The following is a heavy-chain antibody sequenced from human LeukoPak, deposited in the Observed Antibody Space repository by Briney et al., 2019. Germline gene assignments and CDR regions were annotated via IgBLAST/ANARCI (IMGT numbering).Heavy chain of an antibody. CDR3: AKEHLWFGELVFDY. CDR1: RFTFSSYS. CDR2: ISTSSIYI. J-gene: IGHJ4*02. V-gene: IGHV3-21*04. D-gene: IGHD3-10*01. Sequence: GGSLRLSCAASRFTFSSYSMNWVRQAPGKGLEWVSSISTSSIYIYYADSVKGRFTISRDNAKNSLYLQMNSLRAEDTAVYYCAKEHLWFGELVFDYWGQGTLVTVSS.